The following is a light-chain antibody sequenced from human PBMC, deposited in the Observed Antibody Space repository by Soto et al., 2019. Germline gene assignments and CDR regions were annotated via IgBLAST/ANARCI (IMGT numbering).Light chain of an antibody. CDR1: QSISSH. V-gene: IGKV1-39*01. J-gene: IGKJ5*01. Sequence: DIRMTQSPSSLSASVGDTFTITCRSSQSISSHLNWYQQKPGKAPNLLMYTASNLQSGVPSRFSGSGSGTDFTLTISSLQPEDFATYYCQQGYSTPISFGQGTRLEI. CDR2: TAS. CDR3: QQGYSTPIS.